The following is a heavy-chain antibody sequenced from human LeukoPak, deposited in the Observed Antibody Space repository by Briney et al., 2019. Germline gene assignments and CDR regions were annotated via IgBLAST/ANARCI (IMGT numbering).Heavy chain of an antibody. J-gene: IGHJ4*02. CDR3: AAQTREMTSQYY. Sequence: ASVKVSCKASGYTFTGYYMHWVRQAPGQGLEWMGRINPNSGGTNYAQKFQGRVTMTRDTSISTAYMELSRLRSDDTAVYYCAAQTREMTSQYYWSQGTLVTVSS. CDR1: GYTFTGYY. D-gene: IGHD2-2*01. V-gene: IGHV1-2*06. CDR2: INPNSGGT.